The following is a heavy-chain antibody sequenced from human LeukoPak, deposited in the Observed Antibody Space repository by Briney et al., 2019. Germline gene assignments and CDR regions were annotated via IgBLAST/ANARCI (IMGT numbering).Heavy chain of an antibody. D-gene: IGHD6-6*01. J-gene: IGHJ4*02. CDR1: GDSVDNSHYY. CDR3: ARHTFASSSPFGD. V-gene: IGHV4-39*01. CDR2: IYSTGTT. Sequence: SETLSLTCAVSGDSVDNSHYYWGWIRQPPGKGLEWIGSIYSTGTTYYTPSLKSRLTISMDSSKNQISLRLTSVSAADTAIFYWARHTFASSSPFGDWGQGTLVTVSS.